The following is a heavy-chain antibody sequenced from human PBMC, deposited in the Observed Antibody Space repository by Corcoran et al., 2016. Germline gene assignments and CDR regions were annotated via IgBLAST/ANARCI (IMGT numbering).Heavy chain of an antibody. CDR2: IDWDDDK. V-gene: IGHV2-70*01. D-gene: IGHD1-1*01. J-gene: IGHJ4*02. CDR1: GFSLSTSGMC. Sequence: QVTLRESGPALVKPTQTLTLTCTFSGFSLSTSGMCVSWIRQPPGKALEWLALIDWDDDKYYSTSLKTRLNISKDTSKNQVVLTMTNMDPVDTATDYGAQMLRRREERLDYWGQGTLVTVSS. CDR3: AQMLRRREERLDY.